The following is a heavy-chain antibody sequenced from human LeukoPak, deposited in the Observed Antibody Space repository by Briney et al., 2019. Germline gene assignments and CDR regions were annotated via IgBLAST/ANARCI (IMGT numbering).Heavy chain of an antibody. D-gene: IGHD4-23*01. CDR3: AREPYGGYFDY. J-gene: IGHJ4*02. CDR2: IKQDGSEK. V-gene: IGHV3-7*03. CDR1: GFTFSSYW. Sequence: PGGSLRLSCAASGFTFSSYWMSWVRQAPGKGLEWVANIKQDGSEKYYGDSVKGRFTISRDNAKNSLYLQMNSLRAEDTAVYCCAREPYGGYFDYWGQGTLVIVSS.